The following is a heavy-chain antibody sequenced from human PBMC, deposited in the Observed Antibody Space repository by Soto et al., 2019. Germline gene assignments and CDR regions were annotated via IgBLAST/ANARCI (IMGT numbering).Heavy chain of an antibody. D-gene: IGHD3-16*02. CDR1: GFTFSSYW. CDR2: IKQDGIEK. V-gene: IGHV3-7*01. Sequence: EVQLVESGGGLVQPGGSLRLSCAASGFTFSSYWMSWVRQAPGKGLEWVTNIKQDGIEKYYVDSVKGRFTISRDNAKNSLYLQMNSLGAEDMAVYYCARDGYDYVWGSYRYPDAFDIWGQGTMVTVSS. J-gene: IGHJ3*02. CDR3: ARDGYDYVWGSYRYPDAFDI.